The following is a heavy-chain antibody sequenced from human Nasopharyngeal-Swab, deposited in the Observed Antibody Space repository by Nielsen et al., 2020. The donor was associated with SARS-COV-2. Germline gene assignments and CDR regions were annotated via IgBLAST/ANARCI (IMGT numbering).Heavy chain of an antibody. CDR3: AKEGTGNGMDV. D-gene: IGHD3-10*01. V-gene: IGHV3-23*01. Sequence: GGSLRLSCAASGFTFSTYAMSWVRQAPGKGLEWVSGISGSGGRTYYADSVKGRFTISRDNSKNTLYVQMNSLRAEDTAVYYCAKEGTGNGMDVWGQGTTVTVSS. J-gene: IGHJ6*02. CDR2: ISGSGGRT. CDR1: GFTFSTYA.